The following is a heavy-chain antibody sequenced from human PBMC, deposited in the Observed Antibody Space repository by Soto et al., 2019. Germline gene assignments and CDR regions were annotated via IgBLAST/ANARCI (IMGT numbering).Heavy chain of an antibody. Sequence: QVQLVQSGAEVKKPGSSVKVSCKASGDTFSSYSITWARQAPGQGLEWMGGIIPVFGSANYAQKFQGRVTITADESTRTAYMELNSLRSQDTAVYFCARDDGWNYRYYDMEVWGPGTTVTVSS. V-gene: IGHV1-69*01. CDR1: GDTFSSYS. CDR3: ARDDGWNYRYYDMEV. CDR2: IIPVFGSA. J-gene: IGHJ6*02. D-gene: IGHD1-7*01.